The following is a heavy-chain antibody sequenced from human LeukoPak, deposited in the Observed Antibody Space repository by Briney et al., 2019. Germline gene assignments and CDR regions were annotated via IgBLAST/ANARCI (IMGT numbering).Heavy chain of an antibody. CDR2: IWYGGSNK. D-gene: IGHD6-19*01. CDR3: AREAVVGGWYYFAY. V-gene: IGHV3-33*08. CDR1: GFTFSSYG. J-gene: IGHJ4*02. Sequence: GGSLRLSCAASGFTFSSYGMHWVRQAPGKGLEWVAVIWYGGSNKYYADSVKGRFTISRDNSKNTLYLQMNSLRAEDTAVYYCAREAVVGGWYYFAYWGQGTLVTVSS.